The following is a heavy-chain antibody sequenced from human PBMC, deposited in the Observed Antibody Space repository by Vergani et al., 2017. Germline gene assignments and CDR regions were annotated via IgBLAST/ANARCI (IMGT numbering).Heavy chain of an antibody. D-gene: IGHD3-16*01. Sequence: EVHLVESGGGLVQPGRSLRLSCSGSGFTLGDYAMTWVRQAPGKGLEWVAFIWSKPYGGTTEYAVSVKGRFTISSDDSKSIANLQKSSLKAEDTAGYYCTCDDLDGSYAYFDYWGQGTLVIVSS. CDR3: TCDDLDGSYAYFDY. CDR1: GFTLGDYA. V-gene: IGHV3-49*04. J-gene: IGHJ4*02. CDR2: IWSKPYGGTT.